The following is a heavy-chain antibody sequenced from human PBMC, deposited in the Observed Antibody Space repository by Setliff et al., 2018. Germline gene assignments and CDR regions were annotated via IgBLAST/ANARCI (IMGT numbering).Heavy chain of an antibody. CDR3: AKELSMAYGND. J-gene: IGHJ4*02. V-gene: IGHV3-23*01. Sequence: AGGSLRLSCAASGFTFSVYVMAWVRQAPGKGLEWVSSITGSGGGTYYADSVKGRFIVSRDNSKSTLYLQMNSLRVDDTAIYYCAKELSMAYGNDWGLGTLVTVSS. D-gene: IGHD1-1*01. CDR1: GFTFSVYV. CDR2: ITGSGGGT.